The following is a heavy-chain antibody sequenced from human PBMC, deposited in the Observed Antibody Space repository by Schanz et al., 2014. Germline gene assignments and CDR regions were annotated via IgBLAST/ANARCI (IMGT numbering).Heavy chain of an antibody. CDR1: GFTFSSYA. CDR3: ARDRWDWNNAFDI. V-gene: IGHV3-30*07. D-gene: IGHD1-1*01. CDR2: ISFDGRNT. J-gene: IGHJ3*02. Sequence: VQLVESGGDLVKPGGSLRLSCEASGFTFSSYAMHWVRQAPGKGLEWVGVISFDGRNTGYAHSVKGRFTISRDNSKNTLYLQMNSLRAEDTAVYYCARDRWDWNNAFDIWGQGTMVTVSS.